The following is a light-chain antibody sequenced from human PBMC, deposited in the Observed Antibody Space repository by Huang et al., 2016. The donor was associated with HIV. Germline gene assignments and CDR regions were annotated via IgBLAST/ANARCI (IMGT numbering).Light chain of an antibody. CDR2: GAS. J-gene: IGKJ1*01. V-gene: IGKV3-15*01. Sequence: EMVMTQSPATLSVSPGERATLSCRASQNVSTNLAWYQQKPGQAPRLLIYGASTRATGVPAGFSGSGSGTEFALTIGSLQSEDFAVYHCQQYNDWPGTFGQGTKVEIK. CDR1: QNVSTN. CDR3: QQYNDWPGT.